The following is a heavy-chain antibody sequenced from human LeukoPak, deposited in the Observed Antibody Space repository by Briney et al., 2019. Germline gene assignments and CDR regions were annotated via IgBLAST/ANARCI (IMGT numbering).Heavy chain of an antibody. CDR1: GFTFSSYA. CDR2: ISGSGGST. V-gene: IGHV3-23*01. CDR3: AKGATGSYRYWTLDD. J-gene: IGHJ4*02. D-gene: IGHD3-16*02. Sequence: PGGSLRLSCAASGFTFSSYAMSWVRQAPGEGLEWVSAISGSGGSTYYADSVKGRFTISRDNSKNTLYLQMNSLRAEDTAVYYCAKGATGSYRYWTLDDWGQGTLVTVSS.